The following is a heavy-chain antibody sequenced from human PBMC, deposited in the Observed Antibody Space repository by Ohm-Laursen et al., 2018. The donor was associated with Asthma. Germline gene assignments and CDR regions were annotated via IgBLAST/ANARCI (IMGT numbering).Heavy chain of an antibody. CDR3: AKDPVFRSTMAWDYGMDV. J-gene: IGHJ6*02. CDR2: ISYDGSNK. V-gene: IGHV3-30*18. CDR1: GFTFSSYG. D-gene: IGHD3-10*01. Sequence: SLRLSCTASGFTFSSYGMHWVRQAPGKGLEWVAVISYDGSNKYYADSMKGRFTISRDNSKNTLYLQMNSLRAEDTAVYYCAKDPVFRSTMAWDYGMDVWGQGTTVTVSS.